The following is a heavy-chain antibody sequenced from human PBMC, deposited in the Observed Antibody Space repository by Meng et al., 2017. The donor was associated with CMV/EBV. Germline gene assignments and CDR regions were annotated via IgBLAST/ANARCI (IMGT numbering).Heavy chain of an antibody. CDR2: INPNSGGT. D-gene: IGHD3-10*01. V-gene: IGHV1-2*02. CDR1: GYTFTGYY. J-gene: IGHJ6*02. CDR3: ASSAGGHYYYYGMDV. Sequence: ASVKVSCKASGYTFTGYYMHWVRQAPGQGLEWMGWINPNSGGTTYAQKFQGRVTMTRDTSISTAYMELSRLRSDDTAVYYCASSAGGHYYYYGMDVWGQGTTVTVSS.